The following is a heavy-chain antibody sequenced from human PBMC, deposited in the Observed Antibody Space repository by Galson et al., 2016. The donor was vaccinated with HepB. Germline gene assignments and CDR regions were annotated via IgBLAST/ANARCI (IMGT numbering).Heavy chain of an antibody. D-gene: IGHD1-1*01. CDR2: FNPKSAAS. CDR3: AREGGVQLERQGIGGDFDY. Sequence: SVKVSCKASGYTFTDYYIHWVRQAPGQGLEWMGWFNPKSAASNYADKFRDPLTMTRDTSIGTAYMELSSLRSEDTAVYYCAREGGVQLERQGIGGDFDYWGQGTLVTVSS. V-gene: IGHV1-2*02. J-gene: IGHJ4*02. CDR1: GYTFTDYY.